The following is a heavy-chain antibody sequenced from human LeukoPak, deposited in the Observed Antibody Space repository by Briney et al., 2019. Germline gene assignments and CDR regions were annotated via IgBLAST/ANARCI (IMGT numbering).Heavy chain of an antibody. Sequence: GGSLRLSCAASGFTVSSNYMSWVRQAPGKGLEWVSVIYSGSSTYYADSVKGRFNISRDISKNTVYLQMNSLRAEDTAVYYCAKSSIMFAAGRLGSIDFWGQGTLVTVSS. CDR1: GFTVSSNY. V-gene: IGHV3-66*01. J-gene: IGHJ4*02. CDR3: AKSSIMFAAGRLGSIDF. D-gene: IGHD6-25*01. CDR2: IYSGSST.